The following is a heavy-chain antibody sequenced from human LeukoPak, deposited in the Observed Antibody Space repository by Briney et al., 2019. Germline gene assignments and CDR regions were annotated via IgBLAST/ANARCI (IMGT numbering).Heavy chain of an antibody. CDR1: GFTFSSYA. Sequence: GGSLRLSCAASGFTFSSYAMXXVXXXXXXXXXWVXVKSYDGSNKYYADSVKXXXXISRDNSKNTLYLQMNSLRAEDTAVYYCAREDTAMVIDYWGQGTLVTVSS. D-gene: IGHD5-18*01. CDR2: KSYDGSNK. J-gene: IGHJ4*02. CDR3: AREDTAMVIDY. V-gene: IGHV3-30*04.